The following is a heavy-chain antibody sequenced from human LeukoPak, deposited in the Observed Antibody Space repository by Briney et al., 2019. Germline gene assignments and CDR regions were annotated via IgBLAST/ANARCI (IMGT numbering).Heavy chain of an antibody. CDR3: ARGPDYGDYFDY. D-gene: IGHD4-17*01. CDR2: IIPILGTA. J-gene: IGHJ4*02. Sequence: ASVKVSCKASGGTFSSYAISWVRQAPGQGLEWMGGIIPILGTANYAQKFQGRVTITADKSTSTAYMELSSLRSEDTAVYYCARGPDYGDYFDYWGQGTLVTVCS. CDR1: GGTFSSYA. V-gene: IGHV1-69*06.